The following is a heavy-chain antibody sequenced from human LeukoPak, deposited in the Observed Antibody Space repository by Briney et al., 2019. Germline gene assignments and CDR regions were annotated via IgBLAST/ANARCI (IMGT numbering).Heavy chain of an antibody. V-gene: IGHV3-23*01. D-gene: IGHD2-21*01. CDR1: GFTFRSYA. CDR3: AKDFRIGYSAHFDY. CDR2: IYENGGTT. J-gene: IGHJ4*02. Sequence: GGSLRLSCVGSGFTFRSYAMSWVRQAPEKGLEFVSGIYENGGTTYYADSVKGRFSISRDNSKNTLYLQMDSLRGEDTAVYYCAKDFRIGYSAHFDYWGQGALVTVSS.